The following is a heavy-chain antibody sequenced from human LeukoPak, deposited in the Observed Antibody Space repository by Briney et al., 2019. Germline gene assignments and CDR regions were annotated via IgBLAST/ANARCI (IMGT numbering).Heavy chain of an antibody. V-gene: IGHV3-23*01. CDR1: GFAFSSHA. Sequence: PGGSQRLSCAASGFAFSSHAMSWVRQAPGKGLEWVSAISGGGETTWYADSVKGRFIMSRDNSRNMLHLQMNSLRAEDTAVYYCAKDRIGFYQPYDYWGQGTLVTVSS. CDR3: AKDRIGFYQPYDY. D-gene: IGHD2-2*01. CDR2: ISGGGETT. J-gene: IGHJ4*02.